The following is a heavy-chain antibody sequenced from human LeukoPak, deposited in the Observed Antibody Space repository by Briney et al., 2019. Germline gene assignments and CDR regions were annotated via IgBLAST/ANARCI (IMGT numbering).Heavy chain of an antibody. Sequence: GGSLGLSCAASGFTFSSYSMNWVRQAPGKGLEWVSSISSSSSYIYYADSVKGRFTISRDNAKNSLYLQMNSLRAEDPAVYYCAREGSTRLGYCTNGVCYLDYWGQGTLVTVSS. CDR1: GFTFSSYS. J-gene: IGHJ4*02. V-gene: IGHV3-21*01. CDR3: AREGSTRLGYCTNGVCYLDY. CDR2: ISSSSSYI. D-gene: IGHD2-8*01.